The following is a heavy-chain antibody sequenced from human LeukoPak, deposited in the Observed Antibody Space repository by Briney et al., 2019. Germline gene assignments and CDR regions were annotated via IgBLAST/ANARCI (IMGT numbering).Heavy chain of an antibody. CDR1: GGSTSSYY. D-gene: IGHD1-26*01. CDR2: VYDSGSI. CDR3: ARDRGIVGALDGMDV. Sequence: SETLSLTCTVSGGSTSSYYWSWIRQPPGKGLEWIGYVYDSGSINYNPSLKSRVTISLDTSKNQFSLKLSSVTAADTAVYYCARDRGIVGALDGMDVWGQGTTVTVSS. J-gene: IGHJ6*02. V-gene: IGHV4-59*01.